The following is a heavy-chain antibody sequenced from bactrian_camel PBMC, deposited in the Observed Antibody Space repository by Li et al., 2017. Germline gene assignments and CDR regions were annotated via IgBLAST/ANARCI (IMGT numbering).Heavy chain of an antibody. D-gene: IGHD8*01. J-gene: IGHJ4*01. V-gene: IGHV3S55*01. CDR1: GDTIGRYC. CDR3: AANWNDGYGPLLWRKFDY. Sequence: QVQLVESGGGSVQVGGSLTLSCVASGDTIGRYCMGWFRQIPDREREGVAGIESDGSTSYADSVKGRFTISVDNAKNTLYLQMNNLKPEDTATYYCAANWNDGYGPLLWRKFDYWGQGTQVTVS. CDR2: IESDGST.